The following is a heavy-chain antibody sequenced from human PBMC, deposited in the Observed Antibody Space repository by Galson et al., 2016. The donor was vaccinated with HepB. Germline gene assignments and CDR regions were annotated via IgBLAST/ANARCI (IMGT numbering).Heavy chain of an antibody. CDR3: ARVTSFIRNIGTLDL. Sequence: CAISGDSVSNNAAAWIWIRQSPSRGLEWLGRTFYRSTWENHYAGSVKNRITISPDTSRNQFSLHLNSVTPEDTAVYYCARVTSFIRNIGTLDLWGRGTLVTVSS. D-gene: IGHD2/OR15-2a*01. J-gene: IGHJ3*01. CDR1: GDSVSNNAAA. CDR2: TFYRSTWEN. V-gene: IGHV6-1*01.